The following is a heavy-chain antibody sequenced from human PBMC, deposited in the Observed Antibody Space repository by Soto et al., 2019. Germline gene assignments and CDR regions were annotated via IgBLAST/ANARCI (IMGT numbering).Heavy chain of an antibody. CDR1: GDSLRGQS. Sequence: QVQLQQWGAGLLKVSETLSLTCAVVGDSLRGQSWNWIRQSPGKGLEWIGELDQSGGTNYNPSLKSRAIISDDTSKNQFSLTLTSVTAADTAVYYCAREDSNGWLGESLDVWGQGTTVTVSS. J-gene: IGHJ6*02. V-gene: IGHV4-34*01. CDR3: AREDSNGWLGESLDV. CDR2: LDQSGGT. D-gene: IGHD6-19*01.